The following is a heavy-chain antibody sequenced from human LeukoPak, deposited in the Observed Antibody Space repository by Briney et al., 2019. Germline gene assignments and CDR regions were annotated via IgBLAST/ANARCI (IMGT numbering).Heavy chain of an antibody. V-gene: IGHV1-2*02. CDR1: GYTFTGYY. J-gene: IGHJ6*03. Sequence: GASVKVSCKASGYTFTGYYMHWVRQAPGQGLEWMGWINPNSGGTNYAQKFQGRVTMTRDTSISTAYMELSRLGSDDTAVYYCATGLDYGDYPCYMDVWGKGTTVTISS. CDR2: INPNSGGT. D-gene: IGHD4-17*01. CDR3: ATGLDYGDYPCYMDV.